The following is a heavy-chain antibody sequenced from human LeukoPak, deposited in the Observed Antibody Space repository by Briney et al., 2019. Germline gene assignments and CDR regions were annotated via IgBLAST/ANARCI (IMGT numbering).Heavy chain of an antibody. Sequence: PGGSLRLSCAASGFTVSSNYMSWVRQAPGKGLEWVSVIYSGGSTYYADSVKGRVTISRHNSKNTLYLQMNSLRAEYTAVYYCARESIAAAGLPYYYCGMDVWGQRTTVTVSS. CDR1: GFTVSSNY. V-gene: IGHV3-53*04. CDR3: ARESIAAAGLPYYYCGMDV. J-gene: IGHJ6*02. CDR2: IYSGGST. D-gene: IGHD6-13*01.